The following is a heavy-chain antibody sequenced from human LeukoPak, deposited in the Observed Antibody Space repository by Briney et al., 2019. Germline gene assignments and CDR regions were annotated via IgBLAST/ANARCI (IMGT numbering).Heavy chain of an antibody. D-gene: IGHD6-13*01. V-gene: IGHV3-48*03. CDR1: RFSFSIYE. CDR2: ISSSGSTI. CDR3: ARGRAGYSSSWGI. Sequence: GGSLTLSCVASRFSFSIYEMNRVRQAPGKGLEWLSYISSSGSTIFYADSVKGRFTISRDNAKNSLYLQMNRLRAEDTAVYYCARGRAGYSSSWGIWGQGTMVTDSS. J-gene: IGHJ3*02.